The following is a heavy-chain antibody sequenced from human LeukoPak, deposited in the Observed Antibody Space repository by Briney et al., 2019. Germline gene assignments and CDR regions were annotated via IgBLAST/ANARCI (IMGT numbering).Heavy chain of an antibody. Sequence: GGSLRLSCAASGFTFDDYAMHWVRQAPGKGPEWVSGISWNSGSIGYADSVKGRFTISRDNAKNSLYLQMNSLRAEDTALYYCAKDTSGSSGWYYFDYWGQGTLVTVSS. D-gene: IGHD6-19*01. CDR2: ISWNSGSI. J-gene: IGHJ4*02. V-gene: IGHV3-9*01. CDR1: GFTFDDYA. CDR3: AKDTSGSSGWYYFDY.